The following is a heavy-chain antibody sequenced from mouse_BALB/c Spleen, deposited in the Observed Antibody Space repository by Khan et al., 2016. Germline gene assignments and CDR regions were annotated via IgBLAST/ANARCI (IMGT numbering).Heavy chain of an antibody. J-gene: IGHJ1*01. D-gene: IGHD2-2*01. Sequence: LVESGPELKKPGETVKISCKASGYTFTNYGMNWVKQAPGKGLKWVGWINTYTGEPTYADDFKGRFAFSLETSASTAYLQINNLKNEDMTTYFCARGAMVTTGWYFDVWGAGTTVTVSS. CDR1: GYTFTNYG. CDR2: INTYTGEP. CDR3: ARGAMVTTGWYFDV. V-gene: IGHV9-1*02.